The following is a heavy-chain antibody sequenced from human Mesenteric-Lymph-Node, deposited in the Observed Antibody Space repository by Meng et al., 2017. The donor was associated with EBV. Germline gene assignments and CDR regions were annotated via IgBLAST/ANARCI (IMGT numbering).Heavy chain of an antibody. CDR3: ARARGYCSGGACSFWFDP. V-gene: IGHV4-4*02. D-gene: IGHD2-15*01. CDR1: GVAISGSNW. CDR2: IYHSGTT. J-gene: IGHJ5*02. Sequence: VRRPGSGPGLVKPSGTLSLTGAVSGVAISGSNWVSWVRQSPGKGRQWIGDIYHSGTTNYNPSLKSRLTISVDKSNNHFSLKLTSVTAADTAVYYCARARGYCSGGACSFWFDPWGQGTLVTVSS.